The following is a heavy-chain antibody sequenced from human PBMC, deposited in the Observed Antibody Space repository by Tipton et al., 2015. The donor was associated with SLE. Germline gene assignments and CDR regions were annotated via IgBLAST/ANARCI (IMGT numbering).Heavy chain of an antibody. Sequence: TLSLTCTVSGGSISSGGYYWSWILQPPGKGLEWIGEINHSGSTNYNPSLKSRVTISVDTSKNQFSLKLSSVTAADTAVYYCARDRVGLWFRTNYYYYYGMDVWGQGTTVTVSS. D-gene: IGHD3-10*01. CDR3: ARDRVGLWFRTNYYYYYGMDV. CDR2: INHSGST. J-gene: IGHJ6*02. CDR1: GGSISSGGYY. V-gene: IGHV4-39*07.